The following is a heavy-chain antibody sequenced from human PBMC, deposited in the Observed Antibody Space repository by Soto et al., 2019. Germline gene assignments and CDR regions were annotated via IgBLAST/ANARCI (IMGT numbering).Heavy chain of an antibody. V-gene: IGHV1-69*01. D-gene: IGHD3-3*01. CDR1: GGTFSSYA. CDR3: ASPDYDFWSGYYPYYYYYGMDV. Sequence: QVQLVQSGAEVKKPGSSVKVSCKASGGTFSSYAISWVRQAPGQGLEWMGGIIPIFGTANYAQKFQGRVEITADGSTNTVSMEMSSLRAEDTAVYYCASPDYDFWSGYYPYYYYYGMDVWGQGTTVTVSS. J-gene: IGHJ6*02. CDR2: IIPIFGTA.